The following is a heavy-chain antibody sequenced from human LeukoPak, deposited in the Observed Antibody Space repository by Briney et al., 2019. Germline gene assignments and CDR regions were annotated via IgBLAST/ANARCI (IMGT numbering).Heavy chain of an antibody. CDR1: GFTVSSNF. CDR3: AREILPSYAFDI. D-gene: IGHD2/OR15-2a*01. Sequence: GGSLRLSCAASGFTVSSNFLSWVRQAPGKGLEWVSVIYSGGSTYYTDSVKGRCTISRDTSKNTLYLQINSLRAEDTAVYYCAREILPSYAFDIWGQGTLVTVSS. CDR2: IYSGGST. V-gene: IGHV3-66*01. J-gene: IGHJ3*02.